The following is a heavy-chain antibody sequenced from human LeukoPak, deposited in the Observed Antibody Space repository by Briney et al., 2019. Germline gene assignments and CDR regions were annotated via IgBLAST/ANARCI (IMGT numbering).Heavy chain of an antibody. V-gene: IGHV4-34*01. D-gene: IGHD3-3*01. CDR2: INHSGST. J-gene: IGHJ4*02. Sequence: SETLSLTCAVYGGSFSGYYWSWIRQPPGKGLEWIGEINHSGSTNYNPSLKSRVTISVDTSKNQFSLKLSSVTAADTAVYYCARGDSWSGYYHWGQGTLVTVSS. CDR1: GGSFSGYY. CDR3: ARGDSWSGYYH.